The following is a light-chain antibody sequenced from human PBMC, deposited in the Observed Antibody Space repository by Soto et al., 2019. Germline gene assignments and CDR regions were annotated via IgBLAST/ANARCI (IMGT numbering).Light chain of an antibody. V-gene: IGKV1-9*01. CDR1: QGIGTY. CDR2: ASS. Sequence: IQLTQSPSSLSASVGDRVTVTFRASQGIGTYLVWYQQKSGKAPTVLIYASSTLQTGVPSRFSGSGSGTDFSLTISSLHPEDVATYYCQQSYSTLTFGGGTKADIK. J-gene: IGKJ4*01. CDR3: QQSYSTLT.